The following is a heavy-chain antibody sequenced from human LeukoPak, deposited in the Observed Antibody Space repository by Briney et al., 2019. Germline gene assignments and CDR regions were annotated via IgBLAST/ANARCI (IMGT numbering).Heavy chain of an antibody. V-gene: IGHV3-7*01. CDR1: RFSLGTFW. CDR2: IEEDGIMK. Sequence: PGGSLRLSCAPSRFSLGTFWMSWVRQAPGKGLEWVANIEEDGIMKDYVDSGKGRFTVSRDNAENSLYLQMNSLRCEDTAVYYCARLRFIDSSHYFDCWGQGNLVTVSS. J-gene: IGHJ4*02. CDR3: ARLRFIDSSHYFDC. D-gene: IGHD3-16*02.